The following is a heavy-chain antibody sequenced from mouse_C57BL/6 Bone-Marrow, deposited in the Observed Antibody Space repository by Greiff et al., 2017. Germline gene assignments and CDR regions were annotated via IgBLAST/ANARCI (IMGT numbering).Heavy chain of an antibody. CDR3: TGHGYGAY. V-gene: IGHV6-3*01. Sequence: EVKLMESGGGLVQPGGSMKLSCVASGFTFSNYWMNWVRQSPEKGLEWVAQIRLKSDNYATHYAESVKGRFTISRDDSKSSVYLQMNNLRAEDTGIYYCTGHGYGAYWGQGTLVTVSA. J-gene: IGHJ3*01. CDR2: IRLKSDNYAT. CDR1: GFTFSNYW. D-gene: IGHD1-2*01.